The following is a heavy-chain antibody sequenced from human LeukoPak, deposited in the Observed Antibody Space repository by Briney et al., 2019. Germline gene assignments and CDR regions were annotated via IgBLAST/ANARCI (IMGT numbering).Heavy chain of an antibody. J-gene: IGHJ4*02. Sequence: GGSLRLSCAASGFTSTNYAMNWVRQAPGKGLEWVSVLIGSSGSTDYAASVKGRFTISRDNSKNTLYLQMNSLRAEDTAVYYCAKVGDPWECLYWGQGTLVTVSS. V-gene: IGHV3-23*01. CDR1: GFTSTNYA. CDR2: LIGSSGST. CDR3: AKVGDPWECLY. D-gene: IGHD1-26*01.